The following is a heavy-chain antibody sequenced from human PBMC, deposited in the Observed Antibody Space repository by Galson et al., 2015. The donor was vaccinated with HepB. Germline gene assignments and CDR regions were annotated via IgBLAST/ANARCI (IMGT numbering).Heavy chain of an antibody. CDR1: GGSISSYY. Sequence: ETLSLTCTVSGGSISSYYWSWIRQPPGKGLEWIGYIYYSGSTNYNPSLKSRVTISVDTSKNQFSLKLSSVTAADTAVYYCARWAIFGVVNNYWYFDLWGRGTLVTVSS. J-gene: IGHJ2*01. CDR3: ARWAIFGVVNNYWYFDL. CDR2: IYYSGST. D-gene: IGHD3-3*01. V-gene: IGHV4-59*01.